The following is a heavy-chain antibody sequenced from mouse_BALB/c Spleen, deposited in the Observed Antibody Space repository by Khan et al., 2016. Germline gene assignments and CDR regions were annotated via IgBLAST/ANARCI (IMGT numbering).Heavy chain of an antibody. CDR1: GFDFSRYW. V-gene: IGHV4-1*02. CDR3: ASTLWFFEV. CDR2: INPGSSTI. Sequence: EVKLLESGGGLVQPGGSLKLSCAASGFDFSRYWMTWVRQAPGKGLEWVGAINPGSSTIHYTPSLKDKFIIYRDNAQNTLYLQMSKVRSEDTALYCGASTLWFFEVWGEGTAVTVTA. J-gene: IGHJ1*01.